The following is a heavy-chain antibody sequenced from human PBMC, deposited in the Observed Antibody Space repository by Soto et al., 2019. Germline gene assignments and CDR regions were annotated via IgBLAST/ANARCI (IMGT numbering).Heavy chain of an antibody. Sequence: EASVKVSCKASGGTFSSYAISWVRQAPGQGLEWMGGIIPIFGTANYAQKFQGRVTITADKSTSTAYMELSSLRSEDTAVYYCARRPYSGSSNWFDPWGQGTLVTVSS. CDR3: ARRPYSGSSNWFDP. CDR2: IIPIFGTA. CDR1: GGTFSSYA. J-gene: IGHJ5*02. D-gene: IGHD1-26*01. V-gene: IGHV1-69*06.